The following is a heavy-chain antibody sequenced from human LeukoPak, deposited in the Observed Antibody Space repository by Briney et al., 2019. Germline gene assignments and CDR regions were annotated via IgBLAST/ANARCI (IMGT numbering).Heavy chain of an antibody. Sequence: QPGGSLRLSCVASGFTLRTYAMHWVRQAPGKGLEWVAVISSDGSKEFYSDSVKGQFTISRDNSKNTLYLQMNSLRTEDTGVYFCVRDAGGYWGQGTLVTVSS. CDR3: VRDAGGY. V-gene: IGHV3-30-3*01. CDR1: GFTLRTYA. CDR2: ISSDGSKE. D-gene: IGHD1-14*01. J-gene: IGHJ4*02.